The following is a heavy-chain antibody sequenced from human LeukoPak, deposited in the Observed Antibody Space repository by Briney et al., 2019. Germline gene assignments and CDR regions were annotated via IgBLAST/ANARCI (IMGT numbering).Heavy chain of an antibody. J-gene: IGHJ4*02. CDR3: ARDNSAAGIDY. CDR1: GGSISIYY. CDR2: NYTSGST. V-gene: IGHV4-4*07. Sequence: PSETLSLTCTAPGGSISIYYWSWIRQPAGKGLEWIGRNYTSGSTNYNPSLKSRVTMSVDTSKNQFSLKLSSVTAADTAVYYCARDNSAAGIDYWGQGTLVTVSS. D-gene: IGHD6-13*01.